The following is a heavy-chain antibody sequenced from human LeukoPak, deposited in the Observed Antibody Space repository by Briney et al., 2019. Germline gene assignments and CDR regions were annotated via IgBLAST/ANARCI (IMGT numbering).Heavy chain of an antibody. Sequence: SETLSLTCTVSGGSISSSSYYWGWIRQPPGKGLEWIGSIYYSGSTYYNPSLKSRVTISVDTSKNQFSLKLSSVTAADTAVYYCARDGIQYYYGSGSYPSNNWFDPWGQGTLVTVSS. CDR3: ARDGIQYYYGSGSYPSNNWFDP. CDR2: IYYSGST. V-gene: IGHV4-39*07. CDR1: GGSISSSSYY. J-gene: IGHJ5*02. D-gene: IGHD3-10*01.